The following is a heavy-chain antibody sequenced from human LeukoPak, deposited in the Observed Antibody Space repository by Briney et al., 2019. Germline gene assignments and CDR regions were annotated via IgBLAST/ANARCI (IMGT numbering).Heavy chain of an antibody. CDR1: GFTFSSYW. CDR3: AKDGLSSWYRVFDP. CDR2: INSDGSST. V-gene: IGHV3-74*01. Sequence: PGGSLRLSCAASGFTFSSYWMHWVRQAPGKGLVWVSRINSDGSSTNYADSVKGRFTISRDNSKNTLYLQMNSLRAEDTAVYYCAKDGLSSWYRVFDPWGQGTLVTVSS. J-gene: IGHJ5*02. D-gene: IGHD6-13*01.